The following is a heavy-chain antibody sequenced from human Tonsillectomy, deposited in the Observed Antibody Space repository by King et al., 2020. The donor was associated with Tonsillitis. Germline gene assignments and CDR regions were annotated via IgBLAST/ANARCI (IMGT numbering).Heavy chain of an antibody. Sequence: VQLVQSGGGVVQPGRSLRLSCAASGFTFTSYAMHWVRQAPGKGLEWVAVISYDGSNKYYAHSVKGRFTISRDNSKNTLYLQMNSLRAEDTAVYYCAGGAGAGTYDTNRDYWGQGTLVTVSS. J-gene: IGHJ4*02. CDR1: GFTFTSYA. D-gene: IGHD3-10*01. CDR2: ISYDGSNK. CDR3: AGGAGAGTYDTNRDY. V-gene: IGHV3-30*04.